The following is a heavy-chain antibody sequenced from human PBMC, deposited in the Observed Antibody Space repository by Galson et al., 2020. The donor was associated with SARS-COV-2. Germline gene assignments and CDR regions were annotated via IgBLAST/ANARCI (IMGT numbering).Heavy chain of an antibody. CDR3: ARSPALIFAPNFFDY. D-gene: IGHD3-16*01. Sequence: SETLSLTCTVSGGSISSSYWSWIRQPAGKGLEWIGRIYTSGSTDYKPSLKTRVTMSVDTSRNQFSLRLSSVTAADTAVYFCARSPALIFAPNFFDYWGRGTLVTVAS. J-gene: IGHJ4*02. CDR1: GGSISSSY. CDR2: IYTSGST. V-gene: IGHV4-4*07.